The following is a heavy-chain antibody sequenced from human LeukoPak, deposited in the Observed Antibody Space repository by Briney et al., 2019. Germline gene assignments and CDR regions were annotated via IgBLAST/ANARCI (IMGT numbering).Heavy chain of an antibody. CDR3: ARVGSSKGYYYYYYMDV. D-gene: IGHD2-2*01. CDR1: GFTVSSNY. J-gene: IGHJ6*03. Sequence: GGSLRLSCAASGFTVSSNYMSWVRQAPGKGLEWASVIYSGGSTYYADSVKGRFTISRDNSKNTLYLQMNSLRAEDTAVYYCARVGSSKGYYYYYYMDVWGKGTTVTVSS. CDR2: IYSGGST. V-gene: IGHV3-53*01.